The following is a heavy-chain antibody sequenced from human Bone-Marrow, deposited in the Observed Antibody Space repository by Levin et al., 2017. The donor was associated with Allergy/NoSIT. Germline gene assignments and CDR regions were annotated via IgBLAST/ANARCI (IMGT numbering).Heavy chain of an antibody. D-gene: IGHD3-16*01. Sequence: GGSLRLSCVGSGFTFGSYGMHWVRQAPGKGLESVAGVWFDGSHEYYGDSVKGRFTVSRDNSKKTLYLEMDSLRAEDTAVYYCAREFYDYFFDHWGRGTLVTVSS. V-gene: IGHV3-33*01. CDR3: AREFYDYFFDH. CDR2: VWFDGSHE. CDR1: GFTFGSYG. J-gene: IGHJ4*02.